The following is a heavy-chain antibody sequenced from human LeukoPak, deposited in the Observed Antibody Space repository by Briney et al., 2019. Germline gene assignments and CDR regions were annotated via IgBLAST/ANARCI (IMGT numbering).Heavy chain of an antibody. V-gene: IGHV3-21*01. CDR3: ARGLSGYSPDY. CDR1: GFTFSSYS. D-gene: IGHD5-24*01. CDR2: ISSSSSYI. Sequence: GGSLRLSCAASGFTFSSYSMNWVRQAPGKGLEWVSSISSSSSYIYYADSVKGRFTISRDDAKNSLYLQMNSLRAEDTAVYYCARGLSGYSPDYWGQGTLVTVSS. J-gene: IGHJ4*02.